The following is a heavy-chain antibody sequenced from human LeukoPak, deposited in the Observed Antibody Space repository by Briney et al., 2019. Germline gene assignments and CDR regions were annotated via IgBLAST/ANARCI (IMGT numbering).Heavy chain of an antibody. D-gene: IGHD5-12*01. V-gene: IGHV3-21*01. Sequence: GGSLRLSCAASGFTFSDYSMNWVRQAPGKGLEWVSSISSSSSYIYYADSVKGRFTISRDNAKNSLYLQMNSLRAEDTAVYYCASPRVATVDYWGQGTLVTVSS. CDR2: ISSSSSYI. CDR1: GFTFSDYS. J-gene: IGHJ4*02. CDR3: ASPRVATVDY.